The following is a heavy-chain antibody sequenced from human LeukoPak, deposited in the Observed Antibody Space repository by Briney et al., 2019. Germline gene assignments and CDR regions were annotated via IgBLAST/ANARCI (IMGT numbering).Heavy chain of an antibody. CDR1: GGSISSSSYY. Sequence: SETLSLTCTVSGGSISSSSYYWGWIRQPPGKGLEWIGSIYYSGSTNYNPSLKSRVTMSVDTSKNQFSLKLSSVTAADTAVYYCARDRYYFDYWGQGTLVTVSS. J-gene: IGHJ4*02. CDR3: ARDRYYFDY. CDR2: IYYSGST. V-gene: IGHV4-39*07.